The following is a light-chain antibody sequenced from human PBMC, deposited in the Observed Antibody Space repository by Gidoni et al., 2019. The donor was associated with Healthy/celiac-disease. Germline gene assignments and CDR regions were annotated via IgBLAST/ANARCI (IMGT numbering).Light chain of an antibody. CDR3: SSYGV. Sequence: QSALTQPPSASGSPGQSVTISCTGTSSDGGGYNYVAWYQQHPGKAPQLMIYEVSKRPSGVPDRFSGSKSGNTASLTVSGLQAEDEADYYCSSYGVFGTGTKVTV. CDR2: EVS. J-gene: IGLJ1*01. V-gene: IGLV2-8*01. CDR1: SSDGGGYNY.